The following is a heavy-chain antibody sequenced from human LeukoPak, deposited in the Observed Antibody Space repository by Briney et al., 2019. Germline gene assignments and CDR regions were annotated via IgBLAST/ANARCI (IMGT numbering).Heavy chain of an antibody. CDR1: GGSFSGFY. V-gene: IGHV4-34*01. J-gene: IGHJ6*03. CDR2: INHSGST. CDR3: ARGRVAARRVYYYYMDV. D-gene: IGHD6-6*01. Sequence: PSETLSLTCAVYGGSFSGFYWSWIRQPPGKGLEWIGEINHSGSTNYNPSLKSRVTISVDTSKNQFSLKLSSVTAADTAVYYCARGRVAARRVYYYYMDVWGRGTTVTVPS.